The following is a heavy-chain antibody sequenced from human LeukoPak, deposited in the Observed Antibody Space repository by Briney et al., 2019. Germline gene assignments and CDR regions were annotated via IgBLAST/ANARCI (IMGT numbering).Heavy chain of an antibody. D-gene: IGHD3-22*01. J-gene: IGHJ4*02. V-gene: IGHV3-30*18. CDR2: ISYDGSNK. Sequence: GGSLRLSCAASGSTFSSYGMHWVRQAPGKGLEWVAVISYDGSNKYYADSVKGRFTISRDNSKNTLYLQMNSLRAEDTAVYYCAKETPNYYDSSGYYDYWDQGTLVTVSS. CDR3: AKETPNYYDSSGYYDY. CDR1: GSTFSSYG.